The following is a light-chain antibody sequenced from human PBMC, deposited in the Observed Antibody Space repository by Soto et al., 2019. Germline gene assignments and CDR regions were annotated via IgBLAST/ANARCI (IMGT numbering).Light chain of an antibody. CDR1: GSDVATYNY. V-gene: IGLV2-14*01. CDR3: SSYISSSTSVL. Sequence: QSVLTQPASVSGSPGQSITITCTGTGSDVATYNYVSWYQQHPGKVPKLMIYEVSNRPSGVSNRFSGSKSGNTASLTISGLQAEDEADYYCSSYISSSTSVLFGGGTKLTVL. CDR2: EVS. J-gene: IGLJ2*01.